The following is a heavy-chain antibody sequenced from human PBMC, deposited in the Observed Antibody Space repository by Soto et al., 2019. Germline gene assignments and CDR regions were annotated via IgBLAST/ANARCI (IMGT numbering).Heavy chain of an antibody. CDR3: ASVHPRNYYDSSGYYYFDY. J-gene: IGHJ4*02. CDR1: GGSFSGYY. CDR2: INHSGST. Sequence: SETLSLTCAVYGGSFSGYYWSWIRQPPGKGLEWIGEINHSGSTNYNPSLKSRVTISVDTSKNQFSLKLSSVTAADTAVYYCASVHPRNYYDSSGYYYFDYWGQGTLVTVSS. D-gene: IGHD3-22*01. V-gene: IGHV4-34*01.